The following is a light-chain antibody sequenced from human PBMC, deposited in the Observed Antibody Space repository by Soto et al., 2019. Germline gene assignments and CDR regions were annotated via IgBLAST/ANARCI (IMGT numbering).Light chain of an antibody. V-gene: IGLV2-8*01. CDR3: SSYAGSTAFDV. CDR2: DVN. CDR1: NSDVGGYNY. Sequence: QSALTQPPSASGSPGQSVAISCTGTNSDVGGYNYVSWYQQHPGKAPKLMIYDVNKRPSGVPDNFSGSKSGSTASLTVSGLQAEDEADYYCSSYAGSTAFDVFGTGTKVTVL. J-gene: IGLJ1*01.